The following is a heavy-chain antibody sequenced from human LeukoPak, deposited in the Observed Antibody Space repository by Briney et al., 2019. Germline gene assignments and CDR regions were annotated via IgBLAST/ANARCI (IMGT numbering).Heavy chain of an antibody. CDR3: ARDATTQVGYVYMDV. D-gene: IGHD5-18*01. J-gene: IGHJ6*03. Sequence: GGSLRLSCATSGFIFSNYWMSWVRQAPGKGLEWVANIKQDGSETYYVDSVKGRFTISRDNAKNSLYLQMNSLRAEDTALYYCARDATTQVGYVYMDVWGKGTTVTISS. V-gene: IGHV3-7*01. CDR2: IKQDGSET. CDR1: GFIFSNYW.